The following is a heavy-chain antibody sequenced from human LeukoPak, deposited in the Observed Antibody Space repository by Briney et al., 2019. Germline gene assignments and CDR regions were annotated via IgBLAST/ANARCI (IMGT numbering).Heavy chain of an antibody. CDR1: GLTFSSYG. CDR2: IWYDGSNK. Sequence: GGSLRLSCAASGLTFSSYGMHWVRQAPGKGLEWVAVIWYDGSNKYYADSVKGRFTISRDNSKNTLYLQMNSLRAEDTAVYYCARDMQYSSSSNGLYYYYYYGMDVWGQGTTVTVSS. D-gene: IGHD6-6*01. V-gene: IGHV3-33*01. CDR3: ARDMQYSSSSNGLYYYYYYGMDV. J-gene: IGHJ6*02.